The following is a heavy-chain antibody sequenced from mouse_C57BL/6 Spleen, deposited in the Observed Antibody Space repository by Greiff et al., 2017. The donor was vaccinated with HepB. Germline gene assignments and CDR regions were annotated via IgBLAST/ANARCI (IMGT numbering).Heavy chain of an antibody. Sequence: EVHLVESGGGLVKPGGSLKLSCAASGFTFSDYGMHWVRQAPEKGLEWVAYISSGSSTIYYADTVKGRFTISRDNAKNTLFLQMTSLRSEDTAMYYCARDDYEKFAYWGQGTLVTVSA. V-gene: IGHV5-17*01. D-gene: IGHD2-4*01. CDR2: ISSGSSTI. CDR3: ARDDYEKFAY. CDR1: GFTFSDYG. J-gene: IGHJ3*01.